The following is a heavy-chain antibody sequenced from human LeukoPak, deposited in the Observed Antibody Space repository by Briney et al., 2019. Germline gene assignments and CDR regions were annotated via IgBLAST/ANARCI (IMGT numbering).Heavy chain of an antibody. V-gene: IGHV3-9*03. CDR2: ISWNSGSI. CDR3: TRASGYSSGSVDY. D-gene: IGHD5-18*01. CDR1: GFTFDDHG. J-gene: IGHJ4*02. Sequence: GGSLRLSCAASGFTFDDHGMHWVRQAPGKGLEWVPGISWNSGSIGYADSVKGRFTISRDNAKSTLYLQMNSLRTDDMALYYCTRASGYSSGSVDYWGQGTLVTVSS.